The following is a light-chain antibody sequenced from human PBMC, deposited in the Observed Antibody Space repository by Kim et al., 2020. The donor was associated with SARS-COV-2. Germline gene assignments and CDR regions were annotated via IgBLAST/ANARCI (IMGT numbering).Light chain of an antibody. J-gene: IGLJ2*01. V-gene: IGLV3-1*01. CDR3: QAWDSGTAVV. Sequence: VSPGKTASITCSGDELGDKYVFWYQQKPGQSPLLVIYQDTKRPSGIPERFSASNSGNTATLTISGTQATDEADYYCQAWDSGTAVVFGGGTKLTVL. CDR2: QDT. CDR1: ELGDKY.